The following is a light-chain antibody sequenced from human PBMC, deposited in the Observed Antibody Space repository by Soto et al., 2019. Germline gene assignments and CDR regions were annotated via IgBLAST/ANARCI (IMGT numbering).Light chain of an antibody. J-gene: IGLJ1*01. CDR3: SSYTSSTSYV. Sequence: QSALTQPASVSGSPGQSITISCTGTSSDVGGYNYVSWYEQHPGKAPKLMIYDVSNRPSGVSNRFSGSKSGNTAFLTISGLKAEDEADYYCSSYTSSTSYVFGTGTKLTVL. CDR1: SSDVGGYNY. V-gene: IGLV2-14*01. CDR2: DVS.